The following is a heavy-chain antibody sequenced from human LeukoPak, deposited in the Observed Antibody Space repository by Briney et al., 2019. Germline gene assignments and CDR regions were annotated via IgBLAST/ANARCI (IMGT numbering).Heavy chain of an antibody. Sequence: GASVKVSCKASGYTFTSYAMHWVRQAPGQRLEWMGWINAGNGNTKYSQRFQGRVTITRDTSASTAYMELSSLRSEDTAVYYCARSYGSGSRANWFDPWGQGTLVTVSS. CDR3: ARSYGSGSRANWFDP. J-gene: IGHJ5*02. D-gene: IGHD3-10*01. CDR2: INAGNGNT. CDR1: GYTFTSYA. V-gene: IGHV1-3*01.